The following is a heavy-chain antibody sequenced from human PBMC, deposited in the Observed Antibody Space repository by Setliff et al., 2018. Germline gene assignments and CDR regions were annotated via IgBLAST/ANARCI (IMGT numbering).Heavy chain of an antibody. CDR3: ARGYAARVGFGNWFDP. D-gene: IGHD6-6*01. Sequence: SETLSLTCTVSGGSISTTNYFWGWIRQPPGGGLEWIGILYYTGATYYNPSLKSRVTISVDTPNNQFSLKLSSVTAADTAVFYCARGYAARVGFGNWFDPWGQGTRVTVSS. J-gene: IGHJ5*02. V-gene: IGHV4-39*07. CDR2: LYYTGAT. CDR1: GGSISTTNYF.